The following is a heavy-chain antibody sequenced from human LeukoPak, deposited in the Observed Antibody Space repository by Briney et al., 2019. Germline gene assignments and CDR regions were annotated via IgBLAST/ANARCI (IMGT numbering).Heavy chain of an antibody. D-gene: IGHD6-19*01. V-gene: IGHV4-59*01. J-gene: IGHJ4*02. CDR3: ARGSGSYYFDY. CDR2: IYYSGST. Sequence: LRLSCAASGFTFDDYAMHWVRQAPGKGLEWIGYIYYSGSTNYNPSLKSRVTISVDTSKNQFSLKLSSVTAADTAVYYCARGSGSYYFDYWGQGTLVTVSS. CDR1: GFTFDDYA.